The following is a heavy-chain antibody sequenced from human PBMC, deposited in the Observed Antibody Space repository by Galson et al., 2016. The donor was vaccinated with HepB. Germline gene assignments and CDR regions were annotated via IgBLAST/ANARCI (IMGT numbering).Heavy chain of an antibody. CDR1: RYSFTSYW. J-gene: IGHJ4*02. V-gene: IGHV5-51*01. CDR2: IYPGDSET. Sequence: QSGAEVKKPGESLKISCKGSRYSFTSYWIGWVRQMPGKGLEWMGIIYPGDSETRYSPSFQGQVTFSADKSISTAYLQWSSLKASDTGMYYCVKAMVRGAKSDYWGQGTLVTISS. D-gene: IGHD3-10*01. CDR3: VKAMVRGAKSDY.